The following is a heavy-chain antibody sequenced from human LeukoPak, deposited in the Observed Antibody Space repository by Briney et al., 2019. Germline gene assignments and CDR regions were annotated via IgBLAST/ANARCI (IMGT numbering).Heavy chain of an antibody. CDR1: GGSISSGDYY. D-gene: IGHD3-10*01. CDR2: IYYSGST. CDR3: ARVSFRGVIFLFDY. V-gene: IGHV4-30-4*08. Sequence: SQTLSLTCTVSGGSISSGDYYWSWIRQPPGKGLEWIGYIYYSGSTYYNPSLKSRVTISVDTSKNQFSLKLSSVTAADTAVYYCARVSFRGVIFLFDYWGQGTLVTVSS. J-gene: IGHJ4*02.